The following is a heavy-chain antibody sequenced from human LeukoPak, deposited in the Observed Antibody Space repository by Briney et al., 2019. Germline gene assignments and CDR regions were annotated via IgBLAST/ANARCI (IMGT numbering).Heavy chain of an antibody. Sequence: GGSLRLSCAASGITVSNNYMSWVRQAPGQGLEWVSLLHTDDTRDYADSVKGRFTISRDNSKNTLYLEMNSLRAEDTAVYFCARGPAAGDGHSDYWGQGTLVIVSS. CDR2: LHTDDTR. D-gene: IGHD2-2*01. CDR3: ARGPAAGDGHSDY. J-gene: IGHJ4*02. CDR1: GITVSNNY. V-gene: IGHV3-53*01.